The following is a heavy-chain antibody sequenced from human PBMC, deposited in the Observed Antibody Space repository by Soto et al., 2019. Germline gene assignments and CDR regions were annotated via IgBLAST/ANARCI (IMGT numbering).Heavy chain of an antibody. J-gene: IGHJ4*02. CDR2: ISYDGSEK. CDR3: AKSPNFYCSSPNCYKYYFDH. V-gene: IGHV3-30*18. Sequence: PVGSLRLSCAASGFTFNTYGMHWVRHSPGKGLEWVAVISYDGSEKYYVDSVKGRFTISKDNSKNTLYLQMNSLRPEDTAVYYCAKSPNFYCSSPNCYKYYFDHWGQGTRGTVSS. D-gene: IGHD2-2*02. CDR1: GFTFNTYG.